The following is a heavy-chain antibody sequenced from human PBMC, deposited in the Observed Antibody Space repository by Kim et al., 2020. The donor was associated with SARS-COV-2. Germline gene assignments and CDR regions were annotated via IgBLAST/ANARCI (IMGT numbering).Heavy chain of an antibody. CDR1: GGSISSYY. J-gene: IGHJ6*02. Sequence: SETLSLTCTVSGGSISSYYWSWIRQPPGKGLEWIGYIYYSGSTNYNPSLKSRVTISVDTSKNQFSLKLSSVTAADTAVYYCAREAGGSYYGYYYYGMDVWGQGTTVTVSS. D-gene: IGHD1-26*01. CDR2: IYYSGST. V-gene: IGHV4-59*01. CDR3: AREAGGSYYGYYYYGMDV.